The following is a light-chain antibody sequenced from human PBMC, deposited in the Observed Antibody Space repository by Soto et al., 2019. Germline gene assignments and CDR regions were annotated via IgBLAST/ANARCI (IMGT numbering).Light chain of an antibody. Sequence: QSALTQPPSASGSPGLSVAISCTGTSSDVGGYNYVSWYQQHPGKAPKLMIYEVTKRPSGVPDRFSGSKSGNTASLTVSGLQAEDEADYYCNSYGGSNNWVFGGGTKLTVL. CDR2: EVT. V-gene: IGLV2-8*01. CDR3: NSYGGSNNWV. J-gene: IGLJ3*02. CDR1: SSDVGGYNY.